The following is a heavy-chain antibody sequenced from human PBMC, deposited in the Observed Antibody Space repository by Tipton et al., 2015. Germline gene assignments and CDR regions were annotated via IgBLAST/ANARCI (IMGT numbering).Heavy chain of an antibody. V-gene: IGHV4-39*07. D-gene: IGHD6-6*01. CDR3: ARGELGDFDS. Sequence: TLSLTCTVSGGSIRSSSYYWGWIRQPPGKGLEWIGSIYFSGSTYYSPSLKSRVTISLDTSKSQFSLQLSSVTDADTAVYYCARGELGDFDSWGQGTLVTVSS. J-gene: IGHJ4*02. CDR2: IYFSGST. CDR1: GGSIRSSSYY.